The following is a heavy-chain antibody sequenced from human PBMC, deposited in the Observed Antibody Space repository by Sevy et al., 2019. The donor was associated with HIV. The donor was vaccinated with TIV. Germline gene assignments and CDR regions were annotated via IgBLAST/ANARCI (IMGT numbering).Heavy chain of an antibody. D-gene: IGHD2-21*01. Sequence: GSLRLSCAASGFSYSSYGMHWVRQAPGKGLEWVAYIQYDGSNKDYADSVKGRFTISRDNSKNELDLQMNSLRVEDTAVYYCVKEGGGEGGDHWGQGTLVTVSS. V-gene: IGHV3-30*02. CDR2: IQYDGSNK. CDR3: VKEGGGEGGDH. J-gene: IGHJ4*02. CDR1: GFSYSSYG.